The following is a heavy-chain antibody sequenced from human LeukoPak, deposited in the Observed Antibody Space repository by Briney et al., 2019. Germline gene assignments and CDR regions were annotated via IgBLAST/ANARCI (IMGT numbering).Heavy chain of an antibody. CDR2: FDPEDGET. J-gene: IGHJ4*02. CDR1: GYTLTELS. V-gene: IGHV1-24*01. CDR3: ATGRVGATCLDY. D-gene: IGHD1-26*01. Sequence: ASVKVSCKVSGYTLTELSMHWVRQAPGKGLEWMGGFDPEDGETIYAQKFQGRVTMTEDTSTDTAYMELSSLRSEDTAVYNCATGRVGATCLDYWGQGTLVTVSS.